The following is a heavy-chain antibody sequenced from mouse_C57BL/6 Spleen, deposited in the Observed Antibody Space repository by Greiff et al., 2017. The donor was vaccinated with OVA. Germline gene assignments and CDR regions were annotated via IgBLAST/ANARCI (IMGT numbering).Heavy chain of an antibody. V-gene: IGHV1-82*01. CDR3: ARTGGPVAY. Sequence: VQLQQSGPELVKPGASVKISCKASGYAFSSSWLNWVKQRPGKGLEWIGRIYPGDGDTNYNGKFKGKATLTADKSSSTAYMQLSSLTSEDSAVYFCARTGGPVAYWGQGTLVTVSA. J-gene: IGHJ3*01. CDR1: GYAFSSSW. CDR2: IYPGDGDT.